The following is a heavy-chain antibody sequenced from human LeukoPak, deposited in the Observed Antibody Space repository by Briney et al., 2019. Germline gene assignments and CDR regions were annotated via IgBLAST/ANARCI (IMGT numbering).Heavy chain of an antibody. CDR1: GGTFSSYT. Sequence: SVKVSCKASGGTFSSYTISWVRQAPGQGLEWMGRIIPILGIANYAQRFQGRVTITADKSTSTAYMELSSLRSEDTAVYYCATTGDMVRGVVDYWGQGTLVTVSS. V-gene: IGHV1-69*02. CDR2: IIPILGIA. J-gene: IGHJ4*02. D-gene: IGHD3-10*01. CDR3: ATTGDMVRGVVDY.